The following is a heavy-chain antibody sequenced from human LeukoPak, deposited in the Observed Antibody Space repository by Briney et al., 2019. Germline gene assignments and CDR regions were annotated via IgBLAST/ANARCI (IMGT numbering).Heavy chain of an antibody. CDR2: ISGSGGST. CDR1: GFTFSSYA. CDR3: AKDREGARFLEWLAPTGQDAFDI. V-gene: IGHV3-23*01. J-gene: IGHJ3*02. D-gene: IGHD3-3*01. Sequence: GGSLRLSCAASGFTFSSYAMSWVRQDPGKGLEWVSAISGSGGSTYYADSVKGRFTISRDNSKNTLYLQMNSLRAEDTAVYYCAKDREGARFLEWLAPTGQDAFDIWGQGTMVTVSS.